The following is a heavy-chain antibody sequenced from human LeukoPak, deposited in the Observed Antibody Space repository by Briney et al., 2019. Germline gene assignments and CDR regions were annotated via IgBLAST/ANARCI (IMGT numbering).Heavy chain of an antibody. Sequence: GGSLRLSCAASGFTFSSYAMHWVRQAPGKGLEWVAVISYDGSNKYYADSVKGRFTISRDNSKNTLYLQMNSLRAEDTAVYHCAKDNYDSSGSRYDYWGQGTLVTVSS. J-gene: IGHJ4*02. CDR3: AKDNYDSSGSRYDY. CDR1: GFTFSSYA. D-gene: IGHD3-22*01. CDR2: ISYDGSNK. V-gene: IGHV3-30-3*01.